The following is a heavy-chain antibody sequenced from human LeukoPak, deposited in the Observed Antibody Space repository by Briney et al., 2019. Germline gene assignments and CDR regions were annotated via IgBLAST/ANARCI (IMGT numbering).Heavy chain of an antibody. CDR1: GGSISSSSYY. Sequence: SETLSLTCTVSGGSISSSSYYWGWIRQPPGKGLEWIGSIYYSGSTYYNPSLKSRVTISVDTSKNQFSLKLSSVTAADTAVYYCARQMHDNVWGSYRYTAFDYWGQGTLVTVSS. CDR3: ARQMHDNVWGSYRYTAFDY. J-gene: IGHJ4*02. CDR2: IYYSGST. D-gene: IGHD3-16*02. V-gene: IGHV4-39*01.